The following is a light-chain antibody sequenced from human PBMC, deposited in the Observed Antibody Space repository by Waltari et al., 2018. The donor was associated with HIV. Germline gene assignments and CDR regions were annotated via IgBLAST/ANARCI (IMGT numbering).Light chain of an antibody. CDR1: QGISNF. Sequence: DIQMTQSPSSLSAPVGDRVTISCRASQGISNFLAWYQQKPGKAPRLLLSLASKLESGVPSRFSGSGSGTDYTLTISSLQPEDFATYYCQQYYNTPPWTFGQGTKVEIK. J-gene: IGKJ1*01. CDR3: QQYYNTPPWT. V-gene: IGKV1-NL1*01. CDR2: LAS.